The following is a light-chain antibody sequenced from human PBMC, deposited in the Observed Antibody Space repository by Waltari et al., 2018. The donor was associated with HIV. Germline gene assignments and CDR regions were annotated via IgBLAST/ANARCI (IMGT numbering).Light chain of an antibody. V-gene: IGLV2-23*02. CDR3: CSCPRSGIRYV. Sequence: QSALTQPASVSGSPGQSITTPCTGTSSNVGSAYLVPWYQQHPGEAPKLIIYEVTKRPSGVSNRFSGSKSGNTASLTISGLQAEDEADYYCCSCPRSGIRYVFGTGTKVTVL. CDR1: SSNVGSAYL. J-gene: IGLJ1*01. CDR2: EVT.